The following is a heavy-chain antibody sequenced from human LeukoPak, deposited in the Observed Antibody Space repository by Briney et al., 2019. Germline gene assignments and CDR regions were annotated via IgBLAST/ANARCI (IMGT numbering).Heavy chain of an antibody. D-gene: IGHD6-19*01. CDR2: IRSSSSSK. CDR3: ARDGPSYSSGWGRNFDS. Sequence: GGSLRLSCVASGFTFSDYNMNWVRQAPGKGLEWNSYIRSSSSSKYYADSVKGRFTISRDNAKNSLYLQMNSLRAEDTAIYYCARDGPSYSSGWGRNFDSWGQGTLVTVSS. J-gene: IGHJ4*02. CDR1: GFTFSDYN. V-gene: IGHV3-48*01.